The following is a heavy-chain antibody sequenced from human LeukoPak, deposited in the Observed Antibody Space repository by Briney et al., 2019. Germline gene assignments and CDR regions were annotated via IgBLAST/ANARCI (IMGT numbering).Heavy chain of an antibody. J-gene: IGHJ4*02. CDR1: GGIFSSYT. CDR2: IIPILGIP. D-gene: IGHD3-3*01. CDR3: ARGLTGYYDFWSGYYLDY. V-gene: IGHV1-69*02. Sequence: SVKVLCKASGGIFSSYTISWVRQATGQGLEWMGRIIPILGIPNYAQKFQGRVTITGDKSTSTAYMELSRLRSEDTAVYYCARGLTGYYDFWSGYYLDYWGQGTLVTVSS.